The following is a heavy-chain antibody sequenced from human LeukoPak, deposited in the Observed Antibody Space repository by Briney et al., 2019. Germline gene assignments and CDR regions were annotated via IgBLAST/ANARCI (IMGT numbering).Heavy chain of an antibody. Sequence: PSETLSLTCTVSGGSISSYYWSWIRQPPGKGLEWIGYIYYSGSTNYNPSLKSRVTISVDTSKNQFSLKLSSVTAADTAVYYCARLRSGDWGQGTLVTVSS. D-gene: IGHD6-25*01. J-gene: IGHJ4*02. V-gene: IGHV4-59*08. CDR3: ARLRSGD. CDR2: IYYSGST. CDR1: GGSISSYY.